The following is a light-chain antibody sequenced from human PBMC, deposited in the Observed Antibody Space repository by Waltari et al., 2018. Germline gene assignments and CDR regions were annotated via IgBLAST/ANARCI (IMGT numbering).Light chain of an antibody. CDR1: QCISSY. Sequence: DIQLTQSPSFLSASVGDRVTITCRASQCISSYLAWYQQKPGNAPKLLIYAASTLQSGVPSRCSGSGSGTEFTLTISRLQPEDFATYYCQQLNSYPPALTFGGGTKVEIK. CDR3: QQLNSYPPALT. CDR2: AAS. J-gene: IGKJ4*01. V-gene: IGKV1-9*01.